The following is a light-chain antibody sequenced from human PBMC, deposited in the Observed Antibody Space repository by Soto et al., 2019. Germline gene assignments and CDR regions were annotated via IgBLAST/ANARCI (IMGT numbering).Light chain of an antibody. Sequence: DIVMTQSPLSLTVTPGEPASISCRSSQSLLHSNGYNYLDWYLQKPGQSPQLLIYLGSNRASGDPDRFSGSGSGTDFTLKISRVEAEDVGVYYCMQALQTPITFGQGTRLEIK. CDR3: MQALQTPIT. V-gene: IGKV2-28*01. J-gene: IGKJ5*01. CDR1: QSLLHSNGYNY. CDR2: LGS.